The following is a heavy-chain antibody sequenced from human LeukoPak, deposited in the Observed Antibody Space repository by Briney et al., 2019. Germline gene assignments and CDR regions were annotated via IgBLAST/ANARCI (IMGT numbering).Heavy chain of an antibody. CDR2: IYTSGST. V-gene: IGHV4-61*02. Sequence: KPSETLSLTCTVSGGSISSGNYYWSWIRQPAGRGLEWIGRIYTSGSTTYNPSLKSRVTISVDTSKNQFSLKVISVTAADTAVYYCAKDLLEWSSPRWGQGTMVTVSS. CDR3: AKDLLEWSSPR. D-gene: IGHD3-3*01. J-gene: IGHJ3*01. CDR1: GGSISSGNYY.